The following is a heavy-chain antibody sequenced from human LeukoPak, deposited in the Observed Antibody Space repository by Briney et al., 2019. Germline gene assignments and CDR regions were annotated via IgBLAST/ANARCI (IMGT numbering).Heavy chain of an antibody. CDR2: INPNSGGT. J-gene: IGHJ6*02. CDR3: ARDSGSSTLVYYYGMDV. V-gene: IGHV1-2*04. Sequence: ASVKVSCKASGYTFTSYGISWVRQAPGQGLEWMGWINPNSGGTNYAQKFQGWVTMTRDTSISTAYMELSRLRSDDTAVYYCARDSGSSTLVYYYGMDVWGQGTTVTVSS. CDR1: GYTFTSYG. D-gene: IGHD6-6*01.